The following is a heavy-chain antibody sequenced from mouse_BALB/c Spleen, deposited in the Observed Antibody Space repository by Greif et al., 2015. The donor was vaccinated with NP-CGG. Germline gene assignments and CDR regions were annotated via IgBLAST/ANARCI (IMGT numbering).Heavy chain of an antibody. D-gene: IGHD1-1*01. V-gene: IGHV1-7*01. CDR2: INPSTGYT. CDR1: GYTFTSYW. J-gene: IGHJ4*01. CDR3: ASYYGSSYAMDY. Sequence: VQLQQSGAELAKPGASVKMSCKASGYTFTSYWMHWVKQRPGQGLEWIGYINPSTGYTEYNQKFKDKATLTADKSSSTAYMQLSSLTSEDSAVYCCASYYGSSYAMDYWGQGTSVTVSS.